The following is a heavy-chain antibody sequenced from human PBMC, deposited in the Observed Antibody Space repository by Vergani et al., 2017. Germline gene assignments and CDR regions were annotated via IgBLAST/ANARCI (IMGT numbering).Heavy chain of an antibody. J-gene: IGHJ4*02. V-gene: IGHV3-23*01. Sequence: EVQLLESGGGLVQPGGSLRLSCAASGFTFSSYAMSWVRQAPGKGLEWVSAISGSGGSTYYADSVKGRFTISRDNSKNTVYLQMNSLRAEDTAVYYCAKDKSVFGGWGQDPVLGVWYFDYWGQGTLVTVSS. D-gene: IGHD6-19*01. CDR2: ISGSGGST. CDR1: GFTFSSYA. CDR3: AKDKSVFGGWGQDPVLGVWYFDY.